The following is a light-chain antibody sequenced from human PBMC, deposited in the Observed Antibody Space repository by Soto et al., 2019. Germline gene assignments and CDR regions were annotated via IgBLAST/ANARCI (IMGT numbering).Light chain of an antibody. CDR1: QSISSW. CDR2: QAS. V-gene: IGKV1-5*03. J-gene: IGKJ5*01. Sequence: DIQMTQSPSTLSAFVGDRVTLTCRASQSISSWLAWYQQKPGKAPKLLVYQASTLESGVPLRFSGIGSGTEFTLTISSLQPEDFATYYCEQYNTYSTVGKGIRLEIK. CDR3: EQYNTYST.